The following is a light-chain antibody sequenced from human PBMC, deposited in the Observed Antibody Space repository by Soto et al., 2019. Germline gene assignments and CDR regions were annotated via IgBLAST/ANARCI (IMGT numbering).Light chain of an antibody. CDR2: AAS. J-gene: IGKJ3*01. Sequence: EIVLTQSPGTLSLSPRERATLSCRASQSLSTNSLAWYQQKPGQTPRLLIYAASTRDTDIPDRFNGSGSGTDFALTISRLEPEDFALYYCQQYDASPLTFGPGTKVDIK. V-gene: IGKV3-20*01. CDR3: QQYDASPLT. CDR1: QSLSTNS.